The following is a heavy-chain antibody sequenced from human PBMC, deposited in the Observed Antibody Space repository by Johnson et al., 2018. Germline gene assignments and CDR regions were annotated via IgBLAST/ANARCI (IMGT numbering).Heavy chain of an antibody. CDR2: IRKKANSYTT. J-gene: IGHJ3*02. CDR1: GFTFSDHY. D-gene: IGHD4/OR15-4a*01. CDR3: SRGAKRYHPDWDI. V-gene: IGHV3-72*01. Sequence: VQLQESGGGLVQPGGSLRLSCAASGFTFSDHYMDWVRQAPRKGLEWVGRIRKKANSYTTEYAASVIGRFTITRDDSTNPLYLQMNSLKTEDTARYDFSRGAKRYHPDWDIWGQGTMVTVSS.